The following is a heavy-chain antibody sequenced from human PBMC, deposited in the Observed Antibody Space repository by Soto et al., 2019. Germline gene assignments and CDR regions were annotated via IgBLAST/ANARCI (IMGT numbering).Heavy chain of an antibody. CDR3: ARGITSRLVFYYYYMDV. CDR1: GYTFTDYY. CDR2: INPTNSGT. J-gene: IGHJ6*03. Sequence: QVQLVQSGAEVKKPGASVKVSCKASGYTFTDYYIHWVRQAPGQGLQWLGWINPTNSGTRYARSFQGRVTVTSDTSISTAYMELSRLRSDDTAVYYSARGITSRLVFYYYYMDVWGFGTTVTVSS. V-gene: IGHV1-2*02.